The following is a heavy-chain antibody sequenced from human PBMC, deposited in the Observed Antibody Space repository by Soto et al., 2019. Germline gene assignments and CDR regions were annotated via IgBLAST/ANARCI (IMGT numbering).Heavy chain of an antibody. Sequence: TSETLSLTCAVYGGSFSGYYWSWIRQPPGKGLEWIGEINHSGSTNYNPSLKSRVTISVDTSKNQFSLKLSSVTAADTAVYYCARGPGSGSYFSYYYGMDVWGQGTTVTVSS. V-gene: IGHV4-34*01. CDR2: INHSGST. J-gene: IGHJ6*02. CDR3: ARGPGSGSYFSYYYGMDV. CDR1: GGSFSGYY. D-gene: IGHD1-26*01.